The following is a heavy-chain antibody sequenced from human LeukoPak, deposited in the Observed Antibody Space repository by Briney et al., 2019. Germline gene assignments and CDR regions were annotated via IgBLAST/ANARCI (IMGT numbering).Heavy chain of an antibody. V-gene: IGHV3-15*01. CDR2: IKSKTDSGTT. CDR1: GFTFSNAW. CDR3: TSSYGDSAPLWY. J-gene: IGHJ4*02. D-gene: IGHD5-18*01. Sequence: GGSLRLSCAASGFTFSNAWMSWVRQAPGKGLEWVGRIKSKTDSGTTDYAAPVKGRFTISRDDSKNTLYLQMNSLKTEDTAVYYCTSSYGDSAPLWYWGQGTLVTVSS.